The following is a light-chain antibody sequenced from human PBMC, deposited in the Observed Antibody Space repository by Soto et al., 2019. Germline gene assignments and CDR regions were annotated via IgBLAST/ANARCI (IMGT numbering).Light chain of an antibody. V-gene: IGKV1-39*01. CDR3: QQRYSTPFT. CDR1: QSISSY. J-gene: IGKJ4*01. Sequence: DIQMTQSPSSLSASVGDRVTITCRASQSISSYLNWYQQKPGKAPKLLIYAASSLQSGVPSRFSGSGSGTDFTLTISSLQAEDFATYYCQQRYSTPFTFGGGTKVASK. CDR2: AAS.